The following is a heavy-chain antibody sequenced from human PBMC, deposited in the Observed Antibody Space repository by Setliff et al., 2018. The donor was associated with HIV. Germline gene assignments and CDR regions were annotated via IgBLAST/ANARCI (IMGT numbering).Heavy chain of an antibody. CDR3: ARLRSYYGAFDI. D-gene: IGHD1-26*01. J-gene: IGHJ3*02. V-gene: IGHV4-39*01. CDR1: GDSISSSIYY. Sequence: SETLSLTCTVSGDSISSSIYYWGWVRQPPGKGLEWIGGIYYTGSPFYNPSLKSRVTISVDTSNNQFSLKLSSVTAADTAVYYCARLRSYYGAFDIWGQGTMVTVSS. CDR2: IYYTGSP.